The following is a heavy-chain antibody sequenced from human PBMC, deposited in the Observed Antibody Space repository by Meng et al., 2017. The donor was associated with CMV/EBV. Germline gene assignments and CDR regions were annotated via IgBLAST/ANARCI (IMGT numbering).Heavy chain of an antibody. J-gene: IGHJ4*02. Sequence: GSISSGGYYWSWIRQHPGKGLEWIGYIYYSESTYYNPSLKSRVTISVDTSKNQFSLKLSSVTAADTAVYYCARDACNSSTSCYYFDYWGQGTLVTVSS. CDR2: IYYSEST. V-gene: IGHV4-31*02. D-gene: IGHD2-2*01. CDR1: GSISSGGYY. CDR3: ARDACNSSTSCYYFDY.